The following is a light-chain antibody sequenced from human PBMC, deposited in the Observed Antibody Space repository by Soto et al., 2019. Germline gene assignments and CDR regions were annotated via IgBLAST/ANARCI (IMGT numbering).Light chain of an antibody. J-gene: IGKJ1*01. CDR2: GAS. CDR1: QSVSSSY. CDR3: QQYGSSPWT. V-gene: IGKV3-20*01. Sequence: EVVLTQSPGTPSLSPGERATLSCRASQSVSSSYLAWYQQKPGQAPRLLIYGASSRATGIPDRFSGSGSGTDFTLTISRLEPEDFAVYYCQQYGSSPWTFGQGTKVDI.